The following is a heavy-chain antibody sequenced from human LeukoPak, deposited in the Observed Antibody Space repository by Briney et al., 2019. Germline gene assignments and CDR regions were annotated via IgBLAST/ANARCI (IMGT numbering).Heavy chain of an antibody. V-gene: IGHV1-58*02. CDR1: GYTFTSSA. CDR2: IVVGSGNT. Sequence: SVKVSCKASGYTFTSSAMQWVRQARGQRLEWIGWIVVGSGNTNYAQKFQERVTITRDMSTSTAYMELSSLRSEDTAVYYCAAAWFGLTYNWFDPWGQGTLVTVSS. J-gene: IGHJ5*02. D-gene: IGHD3-10*01. CDR3: AAAWFGLTYNWFDP.